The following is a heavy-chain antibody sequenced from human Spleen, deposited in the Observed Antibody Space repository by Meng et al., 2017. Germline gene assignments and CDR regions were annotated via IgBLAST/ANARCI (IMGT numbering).Heavy chain of an antibody. CDR2: VYTNGDT. D-gene: IGHD3-22*01. J-gene: IGHJ3*02. CDR3: ARDSLHYDSSGYRDHGAFDI. V-gene: IGHV4-61*02. Sequence: SETLSLTCTVSGGSITSGSYYWSWIRQPAGKGLELIGRVYTNGDTNYNPSLKSRVSISVDTSNNQFSLKVNSVTAADTAVYFCARDSLHYDSSGYRDHGAFDIWGQGKMVTVSS. CDR1: GGSITSGSYY.